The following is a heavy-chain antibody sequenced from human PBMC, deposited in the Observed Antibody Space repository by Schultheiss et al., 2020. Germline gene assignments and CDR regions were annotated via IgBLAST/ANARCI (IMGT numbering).Heavy chain of an antibody. CDR2: IYSGGST. Sequence: GGSLRLSCAASGFTVSSNYMSWVRQAPGKGLEWVSVIYSGGSTYYADSVKGRFTISRDNSKNTLYLQMNSLRAEDTAVYYCAREGGDSSGKGAFDIWGQGTMVTV. V-gene: IGHV3-53*01. CDR1: GFTVSSNY. D-gene: IGHD6-19*01. J-gene: IGHJ3*02. CDR3: AREGGDSSGKGAFDI.